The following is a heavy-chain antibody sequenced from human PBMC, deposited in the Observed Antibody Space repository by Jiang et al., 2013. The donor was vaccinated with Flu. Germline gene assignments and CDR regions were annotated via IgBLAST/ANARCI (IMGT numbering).Heavy chain of an antibody. CDR1: GGSFSGYY. CDR3: ARRGGQLWMRRRAFDI. CDR2: INHSGST. J-gene: IGHJ3*02. V-gene: IGHV4-34*01. D-gene: IGHD5-18*01. Sequence: LLKPSETLSLTCAVYGGSFSGYYWSWIRQPPGKGLEWIGEINHSGSTNYNPSLKSRVTISVDTSKNQFSLKLSSVTAADTAVYYCARRGGQLWMRRRAFDIWGQGTMVTVSS.